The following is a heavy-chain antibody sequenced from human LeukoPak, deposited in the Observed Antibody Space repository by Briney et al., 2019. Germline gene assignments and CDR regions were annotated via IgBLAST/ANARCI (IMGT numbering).Heavy chain of an antibody. D-gene: IGHD3-16*01. CDR2: ISSSSSYI. Sequence: PGGSLRLSCAASGFTFSSYGMHWVRQAPGKGLEWVSSISSSSSYIYYADSVKGRFTISRDNAKNSLYLQMNSLRAEDTAVYYCATNSRFMITFGGVPYYMDVWGKGTTVTVSS. CDR3: ATNSRFMITFGGVPYYMDV. CDR1: GFTFSSYG. J-gene: IGHJ6*03. V-gene: IGHV3-21*01.